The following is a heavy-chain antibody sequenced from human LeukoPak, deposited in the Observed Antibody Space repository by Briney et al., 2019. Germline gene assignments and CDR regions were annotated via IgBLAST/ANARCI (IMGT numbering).Heavy chain of an antibody. CDR3: VKASSDYYYDS. J-gene: IGHJ5*01. V-gene: IGHV3-64D*06. CDR1: GFTFSTYA. Sequence: PGGSLRLSCSASGFTFSTYAMHWVRQVPGKGLEYVSAISSKGDSTFYADSVKGRFTISRDNSKNTLYLQMSSLRTEDTAVYYCVKASSDYYYDSWGQGTLVTVSS. CDR2: ISSKGDST. D-gene: IGHD3-22*01.